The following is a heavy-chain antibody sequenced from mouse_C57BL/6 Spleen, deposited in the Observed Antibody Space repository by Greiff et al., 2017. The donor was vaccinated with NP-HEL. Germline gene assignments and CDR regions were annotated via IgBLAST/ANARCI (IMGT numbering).Heavy chain of an antibody. D-gene: IGHD4-1*01. CDR1: GYTFTDYY. J-gene: IGHJ3*01. CDR2: INPNNGGT. Sequence: EVQLQQSGPELVKPGASVKISCKASGYTFTDYYMNWVKQSHGKSLEWIGDINPNNGGTSYNQKFKGKATLTVDKSSSTAYMALRSLTSEDSAVYYCARSGTGTFAYWGQGTLVTVSA. V-gene: IGHV1-26*01. CDR3: ARSGTGTFAY.